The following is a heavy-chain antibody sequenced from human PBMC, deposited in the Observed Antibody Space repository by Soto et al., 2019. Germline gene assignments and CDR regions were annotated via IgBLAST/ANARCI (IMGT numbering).Heavy chain of an antibody. V-gene: IGHV1-8*01. CDR3: ARGGQLVDFDY. CDR1: GYTFTSYD. J-gene: IGHJ4*02. D-gene: IGHD6-6*01. CDR2: MNTNSGNT. Sequence: QVQLVQSGAEVKKPGASVKVSCKASGYTFTSYDINWVRQATGQGLEWMGWMNTNSGNTGYAQKFQGIVTMIRNTSISTAYRKLSSLRSEATAVYYCARGGQLVDFDYWGQGTLVTVSS.